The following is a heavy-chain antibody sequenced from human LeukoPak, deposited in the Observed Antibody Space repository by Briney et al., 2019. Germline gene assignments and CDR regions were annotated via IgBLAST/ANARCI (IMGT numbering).Heavy chain of an antibody. V-gene: IGHV3-7*03. J-gene: IGHJ4*02. CDR1: GFTFSSYW. Sequence: GGSLRLSCTASGFTFSSYWMSWVRQAPGKGLEWVANIKQDGGEKNYVDSVRSRFTISRDNAKNSLYLEMNSLRAEDTAVYYCARDPLWGGSGSYYGHWGQGTLVTVSS. D-gene: IGHD3-10*01. CDR3: ARDPLWGGSGSYYGH. CDR2: IKQDGGEK.